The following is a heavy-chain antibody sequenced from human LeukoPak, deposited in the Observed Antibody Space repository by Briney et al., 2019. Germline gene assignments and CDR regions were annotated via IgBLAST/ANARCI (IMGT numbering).Heavy chain of an antibody. D-gene: IGHD3-16*01. Sequence: GGSLRLSCAASGFTFSSYGMSWVRQAPGRGLEWVSTISGSGDNTYYADSVKGRFTISRDNSKNTLYLQMNSLRAEDTAVYYCAKGGSYKSYFDYWGQGTLVTVSS. CDR2: ISGSGDNT. CDR1: GFTFSSYG. V-gene: IGHV3-23*01. J-gene: IGHJ4*02. CDR3: AKGGSYKSYFDY.